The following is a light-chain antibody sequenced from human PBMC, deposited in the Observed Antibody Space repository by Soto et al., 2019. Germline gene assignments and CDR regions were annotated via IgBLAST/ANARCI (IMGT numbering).Light chain of an antibody. J-gene: IGLJ1*01. Sequence: VLTQPPPLSRAPGQSIALSRPRTSSDVGGYSYVSWYQQQPGKAPKLVISDVSNRPSGVSDRFSGSKSGNTASLTISGLQTEDEADYYCASYTTSGTYVFGTGTKVTVL. CDR2: DVS. CDR3: ASYTTSGTYV. V-gene: IGLV2-14*01. CDR1: SSDVGGYSY.